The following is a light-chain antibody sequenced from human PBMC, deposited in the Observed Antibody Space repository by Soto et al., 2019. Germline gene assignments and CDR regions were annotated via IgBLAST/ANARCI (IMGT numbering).Light chain of an antibody. CDR1: SSNIGSNN. CDR3: EAWDDSLNGVV. Sequence: QSVLTQTPSASGTPGQRVNISCSGRSSNIGSNNVNWYQQLPGTAPKLLIYSNNQRPSGVPDRLSGSKSGTSASLAISGLQSEDEADYYCEAWDDSLNGVVFGGGTKLTVL. CDR2: SNN. V-gene: IGLV1-44*01. J-gene: IGLJ2*01.